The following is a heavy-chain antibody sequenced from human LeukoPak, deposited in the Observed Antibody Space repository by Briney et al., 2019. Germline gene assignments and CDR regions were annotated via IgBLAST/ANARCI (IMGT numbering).Heavy chain of an antibody. CDR3: ARAQVKIKYYYDSSGYFDY. Sequence: GRSLRLSCAASGFTFSSYGMHWVRQAPGKGLEWVSVIYSGGSTYYADSVKGRFTISRDNSKNTLYLQMNSLRAEDTAVYYCARAQVKIKYYYDSSGYFDYWGQGTLVTVSS. CDR1: GFTFSSYG. D-gene: IGHD3-22*01. CDR2: IYSGGST. V-gene: IGHV3-53*01. J-gene: IGHJ4*02.